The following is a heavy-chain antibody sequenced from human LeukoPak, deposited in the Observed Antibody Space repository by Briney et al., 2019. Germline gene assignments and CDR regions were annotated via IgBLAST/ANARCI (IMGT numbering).Heavy chain of an antibody. CDR3: AGRGSNSGTFDI. V-gene: IGHV4-61*02. Sequence: SETLSLTCTVSGGSITNLNYYWTWIRQPVGKRLEWIGRVYTSGGTDYNPSLKTRTTLSVDKSKNQFSLNLASLTAADTALYYCAGRGSNSGTFDIWGPGTFVTVSS. CDR1: GGSITNLNYY. D-gene: IGHD4-23*01. J-gene: IGHJ3*02. CDR2: VYTSGGT.